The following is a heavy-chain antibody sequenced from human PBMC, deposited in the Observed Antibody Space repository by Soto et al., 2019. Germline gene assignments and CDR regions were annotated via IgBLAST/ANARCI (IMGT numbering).Heavy chain of an antibody. CDR2: ILHSGPT. CDR1: GGSISISRYY. CDR3: ARQRYDSSVLDY. J-gene: IGHJ4*02. Sequence: SETLSLTCTVSGGSISISRYYCGWIRQPPGKGLEGIGSILHSGPTHCDPSLKGGVTISVDTSKNQSPRKLSSVTAADTAVYYCARQRYDSSVLDYWGQETLVTVS. D-gene: IGHD3-22*01. V-gene: IGHV4-39*01.